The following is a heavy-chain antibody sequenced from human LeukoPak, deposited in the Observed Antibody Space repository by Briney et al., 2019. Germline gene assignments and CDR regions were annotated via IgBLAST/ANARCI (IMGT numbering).Heavy chain of an antibody. Sequence: PGGSVRLSCAASGFTFSTYWMSWVRQAPGKGLEWVSYISSSGSTIYYADSVKGRFTISRDNAKNSLYLQMNSLRAEDTAVYYCARAYYYDSSGSQFDYWGQGTLVTVSS. D-gene: IGHD3-22*01. CDR3: ARAYYYDSSGSQFDY. V-gene: IGHV3-48*04. J-gene: IGHJ4*02. CDR2: ISSSGSTI. CDR1: GFTFSTYW.